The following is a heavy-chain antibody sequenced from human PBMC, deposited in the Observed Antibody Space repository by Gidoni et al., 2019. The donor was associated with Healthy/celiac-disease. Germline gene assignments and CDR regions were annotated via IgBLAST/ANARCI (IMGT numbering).Heavy chain of an antibody. Sequence: QVQLVESGGGVVQPGRSLRLSCAASGFTFSSYAMHWVRQAPGKGLEWVAVISYDGSNKYYADSGKGRFTISRDNSKNTLYLQMNSLRAEDTAVYYCARDRRKVAATLLDWYFDLWGRGTLVTVSS. D-gene: IGHD2-15*01. CDR2: ISYDGSNK. J-gene: IGHJ2*01. V-gene: IGHV3-30-3*01. CDR3: ARDRRKVAATLLDWYFDL. CDR1: GFTFSSYA.